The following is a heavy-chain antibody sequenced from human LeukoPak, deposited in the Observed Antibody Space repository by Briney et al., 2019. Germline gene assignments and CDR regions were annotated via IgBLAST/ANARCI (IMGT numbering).Heavy chain of an antibody. Sequence: PGGSLRLSCAAFGFTFSSYSMNWVCQAPGKGLEWVAVISYDGSNKYYADSVKGRFTISRDNSKNTLYLQMNSLRAEDTAVYYCARGSGSYFDYWGQGTLVTVSS. J-gene: IGHJ4*02. CDR2: ISYDGSNK. CDR3: ARGSGSYFDY. V-gene: IGHV3-30*03. D-gene: IGHD1-26*01. CDR1: GFTFSSYS.